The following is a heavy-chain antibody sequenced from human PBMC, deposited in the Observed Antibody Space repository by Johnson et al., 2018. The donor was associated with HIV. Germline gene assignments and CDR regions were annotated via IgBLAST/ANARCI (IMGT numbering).Heavy chain of an antibody. J-gene: IGHJ3*02. V-gene: IGHV3-7*03. CDR2: INHDVSAI. CDR1: GFTFSHNW. D-gene: IGHD2-8*01. Sequence: VQLVESGGDLVQPGDSLRLSCVGSGFTFSHNWMSWVRQAPGKGPEWVANINHDVSAIQYADSVKGRLTISRDNAKNSLYLQLNSLRAEDTALYYCARVGEYCINGVCSNVFDIWGQGTMVTVSS. CDR3: ARVGEYCINGVCSNVFDI.